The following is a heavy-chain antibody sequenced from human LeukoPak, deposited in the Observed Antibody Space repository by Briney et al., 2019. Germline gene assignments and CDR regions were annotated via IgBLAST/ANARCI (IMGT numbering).Heavy chain of an antibody. CDR2: ISSSSSYI. V-gene: IGHV3-21*01. J-gene: IGHJ3*02. D-gene: IGHD3-22*01. CDR3: ARDYDSSGLDAFDI. CDR1: GFTFSSYS. Sequence: GGSLRLSCAASGFTFSSYSMNWVCQAPGKGLEWVSSISSSSSYIYYADSVKCRFTISRDNAKNSLYLQMNSLRAEDTAVYYCARDYDSSGLDAFDIWGQGTMVTVSS.